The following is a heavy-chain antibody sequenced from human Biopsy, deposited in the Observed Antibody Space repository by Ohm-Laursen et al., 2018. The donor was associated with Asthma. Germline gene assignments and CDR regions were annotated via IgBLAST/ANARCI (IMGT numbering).Heavy chain of an antibody. D-gene: IGHD2-21*02. CDR3: ARGVDRVTGLLDHFDS. Sequence: TLSLTYPVSGGSINNFYWSWIRQPPGKGLESIGHVYYSGSTNYNPSLKSRVTISIDASKNQFSLKLTSVTAADTAVYYCARGVDRVTGLLDHFDSWGQGTLVTVSS. CDR2: VYYSGST. J-gene: IGHJ4*02. CDR1: GGSINNFY. V-gene: IGHV4-59*01.